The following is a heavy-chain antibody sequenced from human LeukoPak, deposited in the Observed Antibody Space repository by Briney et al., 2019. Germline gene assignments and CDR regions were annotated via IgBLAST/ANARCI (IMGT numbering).Heavy chain of an antibody. V-gene: IGHV1-3*01. CDR1: GYTFTTYT. CDR3: ARGGSLGDY. CDR2: INAGNGNT. Sequence: ASVTVSCTASGYTFTTYTMHWVRQAPGQRLEWMGWINAGNGNTRYSQKLQGRVTITRDTSASTAYMELSSLRSEDAAVYYCARGGSLGDYWGQGTLVTVSS. D-gene: IGHD3-16*01. J-gene: IGHJ4*02.